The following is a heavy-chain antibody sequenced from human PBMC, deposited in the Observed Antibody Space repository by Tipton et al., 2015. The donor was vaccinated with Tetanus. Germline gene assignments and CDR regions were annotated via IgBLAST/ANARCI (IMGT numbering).Heavy chain of an antibody. V-gene: IGHV4-39*07. J-gene: IGHJ4*02. Sequence: TLSLTCAVSIGSINSGSYHWDWIRQPPGRGLEWIGEIHPSGSTNYNSSLKSRVTLSQDTSKSQFSLKVNSVTAADTAVYYCARGVDRTKAGIDWGQGTLVTVSS. D-gene: IGHD5-12*01. CDR1: IGSINSGSYH. CDR3: ARGVDRTKAGID. CDR2: IHPSGST.